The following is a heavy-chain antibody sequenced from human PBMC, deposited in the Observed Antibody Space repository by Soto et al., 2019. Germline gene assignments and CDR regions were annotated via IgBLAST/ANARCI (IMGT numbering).Heavy chain of an antibody. J-gene: IGHJ4*02. CDR1: GNTFASHG. V-gene: IGHV1-18*01. CDR3: ARVDPRGVAVVRDY. Sequence: GPEVKKPGASVKVSCKASGNTFASHGFSWVRQAPGQGLAWMGWISGFNGQTNYALKFQGRVTLTTDTSTSTAYMELRSLRSDDTAVYFCARVDPRGVAVVRDYWGQGTLVTVSS. D-gene: IGHD3-10*01. CDR2: ISGFNGQT.